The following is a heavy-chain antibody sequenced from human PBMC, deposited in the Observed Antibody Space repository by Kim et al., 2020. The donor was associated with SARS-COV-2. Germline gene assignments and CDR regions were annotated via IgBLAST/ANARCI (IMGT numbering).Heavy chain of an antibody. J-gene: IGHJ4*02. CDR1: GFTFSSYA. CDR3: AHLGGHCSSTSCYSDPLHNY. D-gene: IGHD2-2*01. Sequence: GGSLRLSCAASGFTFSSYAMSWVRQAPGKGLEWVSAISGSGGSTYYADSVKGRFTISRDNSKNTLYLQMNSLRAEDTAVYYCAHLGGHCSSTSCYSDPLHNYWGQGTLVTVSS. V-gene: IGHV3-23*01. CDR2: ISGSGGST.